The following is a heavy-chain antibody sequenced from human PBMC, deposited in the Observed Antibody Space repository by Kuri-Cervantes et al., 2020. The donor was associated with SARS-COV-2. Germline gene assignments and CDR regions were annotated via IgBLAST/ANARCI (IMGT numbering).Heavy chain of an antibody. V-gene: IGHV3-33*01. CDR1: GFTFSSYG. Sequence: SLMICCAASGFTFSSYGMHWVRQAPGKGLEWVAVIWYDGSNKYYADSVKGRFTISRDNSKNTLYLQMNSLRAEDTAVYYCAREGQVGATGFDYWGQGTLVTVSS. J-gene: IGHJ4*02. D-gene: IGHD1-26*01. CDR2: IWYDGSNK. CDR3: AREGQVGATGFDY.